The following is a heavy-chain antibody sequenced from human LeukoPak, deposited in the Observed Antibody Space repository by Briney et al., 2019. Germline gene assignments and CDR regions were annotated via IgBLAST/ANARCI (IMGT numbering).Heavy chain of an antibody. Sequence: GGSLRLSCAASGFTVSINYMSWVRQAPGKGLEWVSVIYSGGSTYYADSVKGRFTISRDNSKNTLYLQMNSLRAEDTAVYYCARARVIGDIVATDYYYYYGMDVWGQGTTVTVSS. D-gene: IGHD5-12*01. CDR3: ARARVIGDIVATDYYYYYGMDV. J-gene: IGHJ6*02. V-gene: IGHV3-53*01. CDR1: GFTVSINY. CDR2: IYSGGST.